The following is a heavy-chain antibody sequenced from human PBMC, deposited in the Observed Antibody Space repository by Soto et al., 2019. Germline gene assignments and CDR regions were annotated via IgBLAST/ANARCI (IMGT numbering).Heavy chain of an antibody. V-gene: IGHV3-30-3*01. CDR2: ISYDGSNK. CDR1: GFTFSSYA. D-gene: IGHD1-1*01. CDR3: ARDRLRYNWNDFPYYYYGMDV. J-gene: IGHJ6*02. Sequence: QVQLVESGGGVVQPGRSLRLSCAASGFTFSSYAMHWVRQAPGKGLEWGAVISYDGSNKYYADSVKGRFTISRDNSQNTLYLQMNSLRAEDTAVYYCARDRLRYNWNDFPYYYYGMDVWGQGTTVTVSS.